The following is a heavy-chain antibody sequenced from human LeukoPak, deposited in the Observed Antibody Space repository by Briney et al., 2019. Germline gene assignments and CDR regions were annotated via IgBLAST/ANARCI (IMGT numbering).Heavy chain of an antibody. J-gene: IGHJ4*02. CDR3: VRSPNDYGDY. V-gene: IGHV3-53*01. Sequence: GGSLRLSCAASGFTVSSNYMSWVRQAPGKGLEWVSIIYRSGSTYYADSVKGRFTISRDTSKNTLYFQMNNLTAEDTAVYYCVRSPNDYGDYWGQGTLVTVSS. CDR1: GFTVSSNY. D-gene: IGHD2-8*01. CDR2: IYRSGST.